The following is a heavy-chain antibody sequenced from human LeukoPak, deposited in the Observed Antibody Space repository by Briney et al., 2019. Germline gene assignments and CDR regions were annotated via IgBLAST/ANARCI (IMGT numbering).Heavy chain of an antibody. D-gene: IGHD6-19*01. CDR1: GFIFSNAW. Sequence: GGFLRLSCAASGFIFSNAWMSWVRQAPGKGLEWVANIKQDGSEKYYVDSVKGRFTISRDNAKNSLYLQMNSLRAEDTAVYYCARDGSIAVAANGMSTSDYWGQGTLVTVSS. CDR3: ARDGSIAVAANGMSTSDY. V-gene: IGHV3-7*01. J-gene: IGHJ4*02. CDR2: IKQDGSEK.